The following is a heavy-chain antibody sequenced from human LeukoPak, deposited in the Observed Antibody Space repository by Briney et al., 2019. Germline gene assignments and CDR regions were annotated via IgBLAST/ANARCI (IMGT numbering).Heavy chain of an antibody. CDR2: IYSSGSA. CDR1: GASINNNF. Sequence: SETLSLTCTVSGASINNNFWTWIRQPPGKGLEWIGYIYSSGSANYNPSLKSRVIISGDTSKNQISLNLTSVTAADTAVYFCARHRDYYDTWRHGTLVSVPS. D-gene: IGHD3-22*01. CDR3: ARHRDYYDT. J-gene: IGHJ4*01. V-gene: IGHV4-59*08.